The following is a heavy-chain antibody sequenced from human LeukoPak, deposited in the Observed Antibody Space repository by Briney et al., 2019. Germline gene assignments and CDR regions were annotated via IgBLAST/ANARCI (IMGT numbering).Heavy chain of an antibody. CDR2: ISYDGSNK. D-gene: IGHD3-22*01. V-gene: IGHV3-30*18. CDR1: GFTFSSYG. CDR3: AKESESYDSSGSTFDY. Sequence: HSGGSLRLSCAASGFTFSSYGMHWVRQAPGKGLEWVAVISYDGSNKYYADSVKGRFTISRDNSRNTLYLQMNSLRAEDTAVYYCAKESESYDSSGSTFDYWGQGTLVTVSS. J-gene: IGHJ4*02.